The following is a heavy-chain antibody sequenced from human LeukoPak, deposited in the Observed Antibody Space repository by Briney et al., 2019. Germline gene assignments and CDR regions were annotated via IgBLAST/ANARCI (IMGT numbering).Heavy chain of an antibody. V-gene: IGHV3-43*02. CDR3: ATWAFYHGLDA. CDR2: IYKDGDAT. Sequence: GGSLRLSCTASGFTFGAYAMHWVRQVPGKGLEWVSLIYKDGDATYYADSVNGRFTISRDNSKNSLYLQMNSLRSEDSALYYCATWAFYHGLDAWGRGSTVTVSS. D-gene: IGHD1-26*01. J-gene: IGHJ6*02. CDR1: GFTFGAYA.